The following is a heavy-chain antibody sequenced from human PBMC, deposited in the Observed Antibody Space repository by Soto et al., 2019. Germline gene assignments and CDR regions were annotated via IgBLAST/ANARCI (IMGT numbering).Heavy chain of an antibody. D-gene: IGHD2-2*02. CDR2: IIPILGIA. CDR1: GGTFSSYT. J-gene: IGHJ4*02. CDR3: XXXXXXPAAIV. V-gene: IGHV1-69*02. Sequence: QVQLVQSGAEVKKPGSSVKVSCKASGGTFSSYTISWVRQAPGQGLEWMGRIIPILGIANYAQKFQGRVXXXXXXXXXXXXXXXXXXXXXXXXXXXXXXXXXXPAAIVWGQGTLVTVSS.